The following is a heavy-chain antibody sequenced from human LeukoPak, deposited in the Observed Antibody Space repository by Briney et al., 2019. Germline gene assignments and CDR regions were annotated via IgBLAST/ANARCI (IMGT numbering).Heavy chain of an antibody. D-gene: IGHD2-2*02. J-gene: IGHJ6*03. V-gene: IGHV4-38-2*01. CDR2: FSYSGTT. Sequence: SETLSLTCAVSGYSISSGYYWGWTGHPPGKGLEWIGRFSYSGTTYYNPSLKGRVTISLDTCKNQFSLRLSSVTAADTAVYYCARLGGYCSSTSCYMWGYNYYYYMDVWGKGTTVTVSS. CDR1: GYSISSGYY. CDR3: ARLGGYCSSTSCYMWGYNYYYYMDV.